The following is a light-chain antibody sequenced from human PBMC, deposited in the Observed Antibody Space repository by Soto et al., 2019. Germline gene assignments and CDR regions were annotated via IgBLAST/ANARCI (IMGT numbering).Light chain of an antibody. J-gene: IGKJ1*01. V-gene: IGKV3-20*01. CDR2: GVS. CDR3: QHYMSSVT. CDR1: QSVGSTF. Sequence: EIVLTQSPGSLSLSPGERATLSCRASQSVGSTFFAWYQNKPDPPPRLLMYGVSKRATGIPDRFSGSGSGTDFTLNSSRLASDYFAVYYCQHYMSSVTFGQGTRVEIK.